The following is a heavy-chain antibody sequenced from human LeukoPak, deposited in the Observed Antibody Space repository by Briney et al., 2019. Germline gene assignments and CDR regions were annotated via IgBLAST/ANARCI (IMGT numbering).Heavy chain of an antibody. D-gene: IGHD3-10*01. CDR2: FDPEDGET. CDR3: ATDPMVRGVIAFDY. V-gene: IGHV1-24*01. J-gene: IGHJ4*02. Sequence: ASVKVSCKVSGYTLTELSMHWVRQAPGKGLEWMGGFDPEDGETIYAQKFQGRVTMTEDTSTDTAYMELSSPRSEDTAVYYCATDPMVRGVIAFDYWGQGTLVTVSS. CDR1: GYTLTELS.